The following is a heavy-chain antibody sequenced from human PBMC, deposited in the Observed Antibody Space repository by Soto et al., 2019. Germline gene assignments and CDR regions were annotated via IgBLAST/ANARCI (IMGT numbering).Heavy chain of an antibody. CDR3: ASPFGGGYNTH. CDR2: IYYRGIT. Sequence: QLQLQESGPGLVKPSETLSLICTVSGGSISSSTHYWGWIRQPPGKGLEWIGTIYYRGITYYNSSLKSRVTISIDTSKNQFSLKLSSVTAADTAVYYCASPFGGGYNTHWGQGTLVTVS. J-gene: IGHJ4*02. D-gene: IGHD3-16*01. CDR1: GGSISSSTHY. V-gene: IGHV4-39*01.